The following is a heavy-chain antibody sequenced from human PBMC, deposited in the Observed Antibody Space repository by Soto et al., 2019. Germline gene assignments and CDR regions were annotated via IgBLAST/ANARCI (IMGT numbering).Heavy chain of an antibody. CDR1: GGTFSSYA. V-gene: IGHV1-69*06. D-gene: IGHD3-10*01. CDR2: IIPIFGTA. CDR3: ARVNYGSGSYYFDY. J-gene: IGHJ4*02. Sequence: SLKVSCKASGGTFSSYAISWVRQAPGQGLEWMGGIIPIFGTANYAQKFQGRVTITADKSTSTAYMELSSLRSEDTAVYYCARVNYGSGSYYFDYWGQGTLVTVSS.